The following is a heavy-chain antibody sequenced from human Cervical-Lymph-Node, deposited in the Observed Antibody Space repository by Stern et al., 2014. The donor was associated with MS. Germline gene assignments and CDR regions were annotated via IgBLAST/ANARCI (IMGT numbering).Heavy chain of an antibody. J-gene: IGHJ4*02. CDR1: GLPFRSSL. D-gene: IGHD3-10*01. V-gene: IGHV3-48*02. CDR2: FNSRGSTV. Sequence: VQLVESGGGLVQPGGALRLACAASGLPFRSSLMQRVRQAPGKGMEWVSQFNSRGSTVYYADAVMRRFNISRDNAKNSLYLQMNSLKDEDTAVYYCARERGSYYLDYWGQGTPVTVAS. CDR3: ARERGSYYLDY.